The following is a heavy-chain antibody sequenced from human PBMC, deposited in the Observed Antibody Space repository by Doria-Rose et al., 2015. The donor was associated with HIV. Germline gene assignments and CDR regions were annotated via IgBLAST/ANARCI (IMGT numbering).Heavy chain of an antibody. D-gene: IGHD6-13*01. V-gene: IGHV2-26*01. CDR2: IFSDDER. J-gene: IGHJ4*02. CDR1: GVSLSSPGMG. Sequence: QESGPVLVKPTETLTLTCTVSGVSLSSPGMGVSWIRQPPGKALEWLANIFSDDERSYKTSLKSRLTISRGTPKSQVVLTMTDMDPADTATYYCARIKSSRWYHKYYFDFWGQGTLVIVSA. CDR3: ARIKSSRWYHKYYFDF.